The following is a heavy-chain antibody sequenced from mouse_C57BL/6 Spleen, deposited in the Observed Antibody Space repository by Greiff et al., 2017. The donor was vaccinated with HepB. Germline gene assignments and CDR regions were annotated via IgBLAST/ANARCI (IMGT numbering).Heavy chain of an antibody. CDR1: GFSLTSYG. Sequence: VHLVESGPGLVAPSQSLSITCTVSGFSLTSYGVSWVRQPPGKGLEWLGVIWGDGSTNYHSALISRLSISKDNSKSQVFLKLNSLQTDDTATYYCAKSISTMIKREWAWFAYWGQGTLVTVSA. V-gene: IGHV2-3*01. CDR2: IWGDGST. CDR3: AKSISTMIKREWAWFAY. D-gene: IGHD2-4*01. J-gene: IGHJ3*01.